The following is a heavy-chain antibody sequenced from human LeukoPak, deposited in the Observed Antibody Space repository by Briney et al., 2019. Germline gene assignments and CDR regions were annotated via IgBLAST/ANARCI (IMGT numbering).Heavy chain of an antibody. D-gene: IGHD2-21*01. CDR3: AGIAKQVFDY. CDR1: GYTFTSYD. J-gene: IGHJ4*02. CDR2: MNPNSGNT. V-gene: IGHV1-8*01. Sequence: ASVKVSCKASGYTFTSYDINWVRQATGQGLEWMGWMNPNSGNTGYAQKFQGRVTMTRDTSISTAYMELSRLRSDDTAVYYCAGIAKQVFDYWGQGTLVTVSS.